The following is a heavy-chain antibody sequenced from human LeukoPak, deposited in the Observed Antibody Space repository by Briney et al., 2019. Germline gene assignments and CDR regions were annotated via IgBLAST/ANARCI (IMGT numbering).Heavy chain of an antibody. D-gene: IGHD1-26*01. V-gene: IGHV3-74*01. J-gene: IGHJ4*02. Sequence: PGGSLRLSCAASGFTFSNYNINWVRQAPGKGLEWVSRINSDGSNASYADSVKGRFTISRDNAKNSLYLQMNSLRAEDTAVYYCARGSASGSYFFDYWGQGTLVTVSS. CDR2: INSDGSNA. CDR1: GFTFSNYN. CDR3: ARGSASGSYFFDY.